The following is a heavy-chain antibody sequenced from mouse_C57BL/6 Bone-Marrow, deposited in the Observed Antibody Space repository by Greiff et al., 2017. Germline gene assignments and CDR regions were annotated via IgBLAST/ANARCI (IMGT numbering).Heavy chain of an antibody. V-gene: IGHV1-80*01. J-gene: IGHJ3*01. CDR1: GYAFSSYW. CDR2: IYPGDGGT. CDR3: ARYDYYGSSWFAY. Sequence: VQLQQSGAELVKPGASVKISCKASGYAFSSYWMNWVKQRPGKGLEWIGQIYPGDGGTNYNGKFKGKATLTADKSSSTAYMQLSSLTSEDSAVYFCARYDYYGSSWFAYWGQGTLVTVSA. D-gene: IGHD1-1*01.